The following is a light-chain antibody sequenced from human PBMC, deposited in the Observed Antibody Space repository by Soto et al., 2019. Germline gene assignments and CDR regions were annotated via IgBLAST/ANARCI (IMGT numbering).Light chain of an antibody. J-gene: IGKJ2*01. CDR3: QQYGSSPFT. V-gene: IGKV3-20*01. Sequence: EIVMTQSPATLSVSPGERATLSCRASQSVSIDLAWYQQTPGQAPRLLIYGASSRATGIPDRFSGSGSGTDFTLTISRLEPEDFAVYYCQQYGSSPFTFGQGTKLEIK. CDR1: QSVSID. CDR2: GAS.